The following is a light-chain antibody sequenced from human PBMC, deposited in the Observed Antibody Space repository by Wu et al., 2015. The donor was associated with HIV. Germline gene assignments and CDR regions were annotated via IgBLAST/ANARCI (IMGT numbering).Light chain of an antibody. V-gene: IGKV1-9*01. CDR3: QHLNKFPIT. J-gene: IGKJ4*01. Sequence: IQLTQSPSSLSASIGDKVTITCRASQDISSYLAWYQQKPGEAPKLLIYTATTLQSGVSSRFSGSGTGTDFALTISNVQAEDFATYYCQHLNKFPITFGGGTKLEIK. CDR1: QDISSY. CDR2: TAT.